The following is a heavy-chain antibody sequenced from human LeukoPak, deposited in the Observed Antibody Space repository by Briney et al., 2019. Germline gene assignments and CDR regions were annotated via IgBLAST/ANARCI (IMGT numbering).Heavy chain of an antibody. Sequence: PSETLSLTCAVYGGSFSGYYWSWIRQSPGKGLEWIGEINHSGSTNYNPSLKSRVTISVDTSKNQFSLKLSSVTAADTAVYYCARKQVLVLGTGPMDVWGKGTTVTISS. J-gene: IGHJ6*03. CDR3: ARKQVLVLGTGPMDV. CDR1: GGSFSGYY. D-gene: IGHD3/OR15-3a*01. CDR2: INHSGST. V-gene: IGHV4-34*01.